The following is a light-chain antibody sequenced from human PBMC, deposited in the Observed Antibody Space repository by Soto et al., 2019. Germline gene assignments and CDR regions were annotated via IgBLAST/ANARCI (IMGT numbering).Light chain of an antibody. V-gene: IGKV3-15*01. CDR3: QQYKSWPPLT. J-gene: IGKJ4*01. CDR1: QSVSYN. Sequence: EIVMTQSQATLSVSPGETATLSCRASQSVSYNLAWYQQKPGQGPRLLIYGAFTRATGIPARFSGSGSGTDFTITISRLQSEDFAVYYCQQYKSWPPLTFGGGTMVEIK. CDR2: GAF.